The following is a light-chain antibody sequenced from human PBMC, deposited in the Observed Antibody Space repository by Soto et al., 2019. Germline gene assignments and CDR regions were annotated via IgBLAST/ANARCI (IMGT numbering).Light chain of an antibody. J-gene: IGKJ5*01. CDR1: QSISSY. Sequence: IQMTQSPTSLSASVGDRVTITCRASQSISSYLNWYQQKPGKAPKLLIYAASSLQSGVPSRFSGSGSGTAFTLTISSLQPEDFATYYCQQSYSTPITFGQGTRPAIK. V-gene: IGKV1-39*01. CDR2: AAS. CDR3: QQSYSTPIT.